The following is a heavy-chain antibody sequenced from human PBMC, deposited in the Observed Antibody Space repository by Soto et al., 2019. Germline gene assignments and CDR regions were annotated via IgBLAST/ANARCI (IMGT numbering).Heavy chain of an antibody. D-gene: IGHD2-15*01. V-gene: IGHV3-21*01. CDR2: ISSSSSYI. CDR1: GFTFSSYS. CDR3: ASLVVVAAKTDFDY. Sequence: GGSLRLSCAASGFTFSSYSMSWVRQAPGKGLEWVSSISSSSSYIYYADSVKGRFTISRDNAKNSLYLQMNSLRAEDTAVYYCASLVVVAAKTDFDYWGQGTLVTVSS. J-gene: IGHJ4*02.